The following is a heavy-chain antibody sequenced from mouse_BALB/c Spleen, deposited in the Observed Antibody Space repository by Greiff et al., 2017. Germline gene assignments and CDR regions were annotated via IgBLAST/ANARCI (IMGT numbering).Heavy chain of an antibody. CDR2: IYPGNSDT. Sequence: VQLKESGAELVRPGSSVKISCKASGYAFSSYWMHWVKQRPGQGLEWIGAIYPGNSDTSYNQKFKGKAKLTAVTSTSTAYMELSSLTNEDSAVYYCTRGGLLRYYYAMDYWGQGTSVTVSS. D-gene: IGHD2-3*01. CDR1: GYAFSSYW. J-gene: IGHJ4*01. V-gene: IGHV1-5*01. CDR3: TRGGLLRYYYAMDY.